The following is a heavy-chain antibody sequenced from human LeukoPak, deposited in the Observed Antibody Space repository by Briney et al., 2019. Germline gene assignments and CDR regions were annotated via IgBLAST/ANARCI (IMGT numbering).Heavy chain of an antibody. CDR1: GFTFSSYS. J-gene: IGHJ4*02. Sequence: GGSLRLSCAASGFTFSSYSMNWVRQAPGKGLEWVSSISSSSSYIYYADSVKGRFTISRDNSKNTLYLQMNSLRAEDTAVYYCARRLLWFGELSGGFDYWGQGTLVTVSS. V-gene: IGHV3-21*04. CDR2: ISSSSSYI. CDR3: ARRLLWFGELSGGFDY. D-gene: IGHD3-10*01.